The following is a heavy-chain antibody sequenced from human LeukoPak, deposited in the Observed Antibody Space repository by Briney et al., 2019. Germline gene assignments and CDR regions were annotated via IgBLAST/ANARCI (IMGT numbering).Heavy chain of an antibody. CDR3: AKGGWGDY. CDR1: GFTFSNYA. Sequence: GGSLRLSCAASGFTFSNYAMTWVRQAPGKGLEWVSVIYDSGGSTYYADSVKGRFTISRDNSKNTLYPQMNSLRAEDTAVYYCAKGGWGDYWGQGTLVTVSS. CDR2: IYDSGGST. V-gene: IGHV3-23*01. J-gene: IGHJ4*02. D-gene: IGHD1-26*01.